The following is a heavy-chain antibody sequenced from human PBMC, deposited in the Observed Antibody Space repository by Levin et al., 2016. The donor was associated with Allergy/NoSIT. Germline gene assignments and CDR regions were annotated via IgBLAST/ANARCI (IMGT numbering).Heavy chain of an antibody. CDR3: ARLEGYNSGWYVS. V-gene: IGHV1-18*01. D-gene: IGHD6-19*01. J-gene: IGHJ4*02. CDR2: ISVYNGNT. Sequence: WVRQAPGQGLEWMGWISVYNGNTNYAQKFQGRVTMTTDTSTSTAYMELRSLRSDDTAVYYCARLEGYNSGWYVSWGQGTLVTVSS.